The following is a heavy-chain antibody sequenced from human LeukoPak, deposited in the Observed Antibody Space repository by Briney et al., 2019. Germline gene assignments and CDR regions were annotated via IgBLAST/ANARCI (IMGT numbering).Heavy chain of an antibody. CDR2: FYSGGAT. V-gene: IGHV3-53*01. CDR3: TSSSHSSIRFDY. D-gene: IGHD6-13*01. CDR1: GFTVSSNY. J-gene: IGHJ4*02. Sequence: GGSLRLSCAASGFTVSSNYMSWVRQAPGKGLEWVSVFYSGGATYYADSVKGRFTISRDNSKSTLYLQMNSLRAEDTAVYYCTSSSHSSIRFDYWGQGTLVTVSS.